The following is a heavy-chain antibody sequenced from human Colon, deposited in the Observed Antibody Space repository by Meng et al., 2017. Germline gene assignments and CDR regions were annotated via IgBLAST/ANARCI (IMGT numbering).Heavy chain of an antibody. J-gene: IGHJ5*02. V-gene: IGHV4-38-2*02. CDR3: ARLGAGVLTGYRPLSWSDP. CDR1: GYSISSGFY. CDR2: ILHTGTT. D-gene: IGHD3-9*01. Sequence: SETLSLTCTVSGYSISSGFYWGWIRQPPGRGLEWIGTILHTGTTYYNPSLKSRVIISVDTSKNQFSLKVTSVTAADTAVYYCARLGAGVLTGYRPLSWSDPWGQGSLVTVSS.